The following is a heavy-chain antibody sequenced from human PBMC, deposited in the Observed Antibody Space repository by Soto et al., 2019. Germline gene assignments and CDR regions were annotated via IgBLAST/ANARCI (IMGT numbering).Heavy chain of an antibody. CDR2: INHSGST. J-gene: IGHJ4*02. V-gene: IGHV4-34*01. D-gene: IGHD3-10*01. CDR3: VSGYPWFGFDD. Sequence: SETLSLTCAVYGGSFSGYYWTWIRQPPGTGLEWIGEINHSGSTNYNPSLKSRVTISVDTSKNQFSLKLTSVTAADTAVYYCVSGYPWFGFDDWAQGTRVTVAS. CDR1: GGSFSGYY.